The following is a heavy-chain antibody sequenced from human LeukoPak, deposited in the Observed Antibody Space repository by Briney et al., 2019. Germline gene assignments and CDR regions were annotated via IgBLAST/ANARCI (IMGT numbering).Heavy chain of an antibody. CDR1: GFTFSSYG. D-gene: IGHD1-26*01. Sequence: GGPLRLSCAASGFTFSSYGMHWVRQAPGKGLEGVEVIWYDVSNKYYAGSVEGRFTISRDDSKNTLYLQMNSLRAEDTAVYYCARDSEQSFDYWGQGTLVTVSS. CDR3: ARDSEQSFDY. CDR2: IWYDVSNK. V-gene: IGHV3-33*01. J-gene: IGHJ4*02.